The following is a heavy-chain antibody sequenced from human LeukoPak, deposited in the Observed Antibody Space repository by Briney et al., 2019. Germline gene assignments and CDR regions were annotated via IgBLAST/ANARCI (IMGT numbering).Heavy chain of an antibody. D-gene: IGHD2-2*01. J-gene: IGHJ5*02. Sequence: GGSLRLSCAASGFTFSSYGMHWVRQAPGKGLEWVAFIRYDGSNKYYADSVKGRFTISRDNSKNTLYLQMNSLRAEDTAVYYCAKEYCSSTSCYNWFDRWGQGTLVTVSS. CDR3: AKEYCSSTSCYNWFDR. CDR1: GFTFSSYG. V-gene: IGHV3-30*02. CDR2: IRYDGSNK.